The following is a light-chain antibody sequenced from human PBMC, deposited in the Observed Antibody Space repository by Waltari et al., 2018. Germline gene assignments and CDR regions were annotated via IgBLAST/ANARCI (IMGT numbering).Light chain of an antibody. J-gene: IGKJ1*01. Sequence: DIQMTQSPSSLSASVGDRVTITCRASQTISNYLNWYQKKPGKAPKLLIYSASTLQSGVPSRFSGSRYGTDFTLTISSLQPEDFATYYCQQSYSTQTFGQGTKVEVK. CDR2: SAS. CDR1: QTISNY. CDR3: QQSYSTQT. V-gene: IGKV1-39*01.